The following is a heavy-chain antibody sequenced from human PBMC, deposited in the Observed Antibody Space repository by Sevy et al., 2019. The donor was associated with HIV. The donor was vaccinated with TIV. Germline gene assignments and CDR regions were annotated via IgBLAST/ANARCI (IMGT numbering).Heavy chain of an antibody. V-gene: IGHV3-7*01. CDR3: AKEKAAMVPYPAKGYGMDV. D-gene: IGHD5-18*01. CDR1: GFTFSSYW. J-gene: IGHJ6*02. CDR2: IKQDGSEK. Sequence: GGSLRLSCAASGFTFSSYWMSWVRQAPGKGLEWVANIKQDGSEKYYVDSVKGRFTISRDNAKNSLYLQMNSLRAEDTAVYYCAKEKAAMVPYPAKGYGMDVWGQGTTVTVSS.